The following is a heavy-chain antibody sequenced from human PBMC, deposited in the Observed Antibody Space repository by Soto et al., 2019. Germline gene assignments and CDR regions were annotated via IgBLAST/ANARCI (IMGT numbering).Heavy chain of an antibody. J-gene: IGHJ6*02. CDR3: ARELRMTTLYYYYGMDV. D-gene: IGHD4-4*01. CDR2: INHSGST. Sequence: SETLSLTCAVYGGSFSGYYLSWIRQPPGKGLEWIGEINHSGSTNYNPSLKSRVTISVDTSKNQFSLKLSSVTAADTAVYYCARELRMTTLYYYYGMDVWGQGTTVTVYS. V-gene: IGHV4-34*01. CDR1: GGSFSGYY.